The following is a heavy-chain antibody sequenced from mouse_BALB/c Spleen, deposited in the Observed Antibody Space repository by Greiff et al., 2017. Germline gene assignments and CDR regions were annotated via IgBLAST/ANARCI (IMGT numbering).Heavy chain of an antibody. J-gene: IGHJ4*01. CDR2: ISSGSSTI. Sequence: EVQLMESGGGLVQPGGSRKLSCAASGFTFSSFGMHWVRQAPDKGLEWVAYISSGSSTIYYADTVKGRFTISRENPKNTLFLQMSILRSEDTAMYCDTRGWYDAMDYWGQGTSVTVSS. V-gene: IGHV5-17*02. D-gene: IGHD2-14*01. CDR3: TRGWYDAMDY. CDR1: GFTFSSFG.